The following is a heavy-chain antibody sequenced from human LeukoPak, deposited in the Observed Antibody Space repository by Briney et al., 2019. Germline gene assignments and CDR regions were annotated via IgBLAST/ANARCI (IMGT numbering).Heavy chain of an antibody. CDR2: INHSGST. J-gene: IGHJ4*02. D-gene: IGHD3-3*01. Sequence: PSETLSLTCAVYGGSFSGYYWSWIRQPPGKGLEWIGEINHSGSTNYNPSLKSRVTISVDTSKNQFSLKLSSVTAADTAVYYCASADFWSGYYTYWGQGTLVTVSS. CDR3: ASADFWSGYYTY. V-gene: IGHV4-34*01. CDR1: GGSFSGYY.